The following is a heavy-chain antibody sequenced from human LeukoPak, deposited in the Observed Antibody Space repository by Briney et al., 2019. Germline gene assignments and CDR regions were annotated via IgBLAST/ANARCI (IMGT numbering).Heavy chain of an antibody. D-gene: IGHD6-13*01. CDR2: MRPSSGDT. V-gene: IGHV1-8*01. J-gene: IGHJ4*02. CDR1: GFTFSAYD. CDR3: ARGPPDSSSSDY. Sequence: GASVKVSCKASGFTFSAYDINWVRQTTGQGLEWMGRMRPSSGDTGYAQNFQGRVTMTRNASIDTAYMELSRLRSDDTAVYYCARGPPDSSSSDYWGQGTLVTVSS.